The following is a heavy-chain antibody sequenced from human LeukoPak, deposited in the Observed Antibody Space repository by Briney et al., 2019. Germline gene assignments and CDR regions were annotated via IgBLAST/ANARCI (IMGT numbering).Heavy chain of an antibody. V-gene: IGHV4-61*02. CDR2: IYTSGST. CDR3: AKGGYYYYYMDV. D-gene: IGHD3-16*01. CDR1: GGSISSGSYY. Sequence: SETLSLTCTVSGGSISSGSYYWSWIRQPAGKGLEWIGRIYTSGSTNYNPSLKSRVTISVDTSKNQFSLKLSSVTAADTAVYYCAKGGYYYYYMDVWGKGTTVTVSS. J-gene: IGHJ6*03.